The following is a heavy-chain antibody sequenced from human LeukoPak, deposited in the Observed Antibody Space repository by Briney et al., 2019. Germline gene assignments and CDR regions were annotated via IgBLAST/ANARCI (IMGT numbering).Heavy chain of an antibody. Sequence: GGSLRLSCAASGFTFSSYAMHWVRQAPGKGLEWVAVISYDGSNKYYADSVKGRFTISRDNSKNTLYLQMNSLRAEDTAVYYCARPQTYCSSTSCYTHGVYYYYYMDVWGKGTTVTVSS. CDR2: ISYDGSNK. CDR3: ARPQTYCSSTSCYTHGVYYYYYMDV. V-gene: IGHV3-30-3*01. J-gene: IGHJ6*03. D-gene: IGHD2-2*02. CDR1: GFTFSSYA.